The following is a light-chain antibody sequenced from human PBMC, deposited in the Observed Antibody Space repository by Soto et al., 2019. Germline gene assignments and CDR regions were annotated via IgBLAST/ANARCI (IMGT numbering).Light chain of an antibody. Sequence: EIVLTQSPAPLSLSPGERATLSCRASPSVTNYLAWYQQKPGQAPRLLIYGAFNRATGIPARFSGSGSGTDFSLTISSLEPEEYAVYYCQQRNIWPPVTFGQGTRLELK. V-gene: IGKV3-11*01. CDR3: QQRNIWPPVT. CDR1: PSVTNY. J-gene: IGKJ5*01. CDR2: GAF.